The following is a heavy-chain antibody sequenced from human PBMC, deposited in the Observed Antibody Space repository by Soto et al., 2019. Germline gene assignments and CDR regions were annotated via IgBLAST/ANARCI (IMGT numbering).Heavy chain of an antibody. Sequence: PWGSVRLSCAASGFTFSSYAMSWVRQAPGKGLEWVSSITGSGGHTYYADSVKGRFTISRDNSKNTLYLQMISLRAEDTAVYYRAKEEYCNTARCPGPPARNHYWGKGTLVTVSS. V-gene: IGHV3-23*01. CDR2: ITGSGGHT. CDR3: AKEEYCNTARCPGPPARNHY. CDR1: GFTFSSYA. J-gene: IGHJ4*02. D-gene: IGHD2-15*01.